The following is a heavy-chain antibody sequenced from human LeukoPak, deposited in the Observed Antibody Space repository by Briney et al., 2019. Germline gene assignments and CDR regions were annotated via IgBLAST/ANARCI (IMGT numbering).Heavy chain of an antibody. J-gene: IGHJ5*02. D-gene: IGHD3-22*01. CDR2: MNPNSGNT. CDR3: ARGEADSSGYPPFDP. V-gene: IGHV1-8*03. Sequence: VASVKVSCKASGYTFTNYDINWVRQATGQGLEWMGWMNPNSGNTGYAQNFQGRVTITRDTSISTAYMELSSLRSEDTAMYYCARGEADSSGYPPFDPWGQGTLVTVS. CDR1: GYTFTNYD.